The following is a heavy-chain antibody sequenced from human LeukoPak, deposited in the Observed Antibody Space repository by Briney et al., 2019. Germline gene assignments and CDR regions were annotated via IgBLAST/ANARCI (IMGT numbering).Heavy chain of an antibody. J-gene: IGHJ3*02. V-gene: IGHV4-59*10. CDR1: GDSISGFC. CDR2: SYTSGST. CDR3: ARDQVQYAFDI. Sequence: SENLSLNSSVYGDSISGFCWMWLRHPAGQGLMWFGRSYTSGSTNYNPSLKSRATMSVDKSKNQFSLTLSSVTAADTAVYYCARDQVQYAFDIWGQGTMVTVSS.